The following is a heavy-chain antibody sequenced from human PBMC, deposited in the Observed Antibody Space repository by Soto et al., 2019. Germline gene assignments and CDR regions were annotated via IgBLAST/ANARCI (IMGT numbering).Heavy chain of an antibody. Sequence: SETLSLTCTVSGGSISSTGYYWNWIPQHPGTGLEWIVYVYSIGITYYNPSLKSRFTISVDTSKTQFSLKLTSVTAADTAVYFCARSNIVAGSNPIPTGFDPWGQGTLVTVSS. CDR1: GGSISSTGYY. J-gene: IGHJ5*02. CDR3: ARSNIVAGSNPIPTGFDP. D-gene: IGHD2-15*01. V-gene: IGHV4-31*03. CDR2: VYSIGIT.